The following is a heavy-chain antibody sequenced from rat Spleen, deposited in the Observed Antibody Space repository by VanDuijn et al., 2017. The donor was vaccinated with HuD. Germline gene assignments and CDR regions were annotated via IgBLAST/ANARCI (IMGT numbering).Heavy chain of an antibody. D-gene: IGHD1-9*01. Sequence: EVQLVESGGGLVQPGRSMKLSCVASGFTFSNCDMAWVRQAPKKGLEWVAYISYNGGSTYYPDSVEGRFTISRDNAKSTLSLQMDSLRSEDTATYYCARRHYGYTDYFDYWGQGVMVTVSS. CDR2: ISYNGGST. CDR3: ARRHYGYTDYFDY. V-gene: IGHV5-25*01. CDR1: GFTFSNCD. J-gene: IGHJ2*01.